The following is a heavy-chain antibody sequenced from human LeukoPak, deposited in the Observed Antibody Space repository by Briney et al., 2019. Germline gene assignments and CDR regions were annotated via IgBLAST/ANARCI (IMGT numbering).Heavy chain of an antibody. CDR2: INPNSGGT. CDR3: ARDLDYGSGSFSN. V-gene: IGHV1-2*02. D-gene: IGHD3-10*01. CDR1: GYAFTDFY. J-gene: IGHJ4*02. Sequence: GASVKVSCKASGYAFTDFYIHWVRQAPGQGLEWMGWINPNSGGTTYAQKFQGRVTMTTDTSISTAYLELNGLRSDDTAVYYCARDLDYGSGSFSNWGQGAIATVSS.